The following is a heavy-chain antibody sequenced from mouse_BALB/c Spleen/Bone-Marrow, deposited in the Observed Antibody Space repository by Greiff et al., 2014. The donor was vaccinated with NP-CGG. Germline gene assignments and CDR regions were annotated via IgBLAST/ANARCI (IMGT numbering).Heavy chain of an antibody. V-gene: IGHV1S81*02. CDR2: INPSNGGT. CDR1: GYTFTSYY. Sequence: QVQLQQPGAELVKPGASVKLSCKASGYTFTSYYMYWVKQRPGQGLEWFGEINPSNGGTNFNEKFKNKATLTVDKSSGTAYMQLISLTSEDSAVYYCSRGRRDALDYWGQGTSVTVSS. CDR3: SRGRRDALDY. J-gene: IGHJ4*01.